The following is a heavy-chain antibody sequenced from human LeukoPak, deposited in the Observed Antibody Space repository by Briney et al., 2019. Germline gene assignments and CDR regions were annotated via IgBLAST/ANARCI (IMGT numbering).Heavy chain of an antibody. J-gene: IGHJ4*02. CDR2: IYYSGST. CDR1: GGSISSSSYY. CDR3: ARMEFLSNYDFWSGYPNYFDY. V-gene: IGHV4-39*01. Sequence: SETLSLTCTVSGGSISSSSYYWGWIRQPPGKGLEWIGSIYYSGSTYYNPSLKSRVTISVDTSKNQFSLKLSAVTAADTAVYYCARMEFLSNYDFWSGYPNYFDYWGQGTLVTVSS. D-gene: IGHD3-3*01.